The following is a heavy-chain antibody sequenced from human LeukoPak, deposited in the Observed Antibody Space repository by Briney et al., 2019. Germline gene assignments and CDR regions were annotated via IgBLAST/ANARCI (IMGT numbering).Heavy chain of an antibody. CDR1: GFTFSSYS. V-gene: IGHV3-15*01. Sequence: GGSLRLSCAASGFTFSSYSMNWVRQAPGKGLEWVGRIKSKTDGGTTDYAAPVKGRFTISRDDSKNTLYLQMNSLKTEDTAVYYCTTDSGGLWADYWGQGTLVTVSS. J-gene: IGHJ4*02. CDR3: TTDSGGLWADY. D-gene: IGHD5-18*01. CDR2: IKSKTDGGTT.